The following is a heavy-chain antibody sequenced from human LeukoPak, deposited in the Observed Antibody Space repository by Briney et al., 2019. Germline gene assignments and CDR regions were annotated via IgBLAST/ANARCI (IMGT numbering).Heavy chain of an antibody. Sequence: PGGSLRLSCAASGFTFSSHEMNWVRQAPGKCLEWLSYISNSGGDINYADSVKGRFTISRDNAKNSLYLQMNSLRVEDTAVYYCARTLTTTYSWGQGTLVTVSS. D-gene: IGHD4-17*01. V-gene: IGHV3-48*03. CDR3: ARTLTTTYS. J-gene: IGHJ4*02. CDR2: ISNSGGDI. CDR1: GFTFSSHE.